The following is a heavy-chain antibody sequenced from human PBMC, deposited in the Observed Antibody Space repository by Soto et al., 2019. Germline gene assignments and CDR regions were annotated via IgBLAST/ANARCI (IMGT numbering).Heavy chain of an antibody. CDR1: GFTFNNYA. D-gene: IGHD5-18*01. CDR3: ARGDGYIYGNTFDS. CDR2: ISYDGSSK. V-gene: IGHV3-30-3*01. Sequence: QVQLVESGGGVVQPGRSLRLSCAASGFTFNNYAIHWVRQAPGKGLEWVEFISYDGSSKYYADSVTGRFTISRDNSRNTLYLQMNSLRAEDTAVYYCARGDGYIYGNTFDSWGQGNLVTVSS. J-gene: IGHJ4*02.